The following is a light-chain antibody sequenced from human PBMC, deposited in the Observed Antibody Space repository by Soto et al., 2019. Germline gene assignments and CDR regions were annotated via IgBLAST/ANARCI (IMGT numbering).Light chain of an antibody. CDR3: QQYKDWFSLS. Sequence: EIVLTHSPATLSVSPGERATLSCRASQSVSSKLAWYHQRPGQSPRLLIYGTYTRATDIPARFSGSGSWTDLTLTLSSLQSEDFAVYYCQQYKDWFSLSFCQGTRLEI. J-gene: IGKJ5*01. CDR2: GTY. CDR1: QSVSSK. V-gene: IGKV3-15*01.